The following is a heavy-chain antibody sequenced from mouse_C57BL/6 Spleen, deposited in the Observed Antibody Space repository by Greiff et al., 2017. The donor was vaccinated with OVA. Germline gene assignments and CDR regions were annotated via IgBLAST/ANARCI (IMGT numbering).Heavy chain of an antibody. D-gene: IGHD1-1*02. Sequence: QVQLQQSGAELVRPGTSVKVSCKASGYAFTNYLIEWVKQRPGQGLEWIGVINPGSGGTNYNEKFKGKATLTADKSSITAYMQLSSLTSEDSAVYFCARGGWDWYFDVWGTGTTVTVSS. CDR2: INPGSGGT. V-gene: IGHV1-54*01. J-gene: IGHJ1*03. CDR3: ARGGWDWYFDV. CDR1: GYAFTNYL.